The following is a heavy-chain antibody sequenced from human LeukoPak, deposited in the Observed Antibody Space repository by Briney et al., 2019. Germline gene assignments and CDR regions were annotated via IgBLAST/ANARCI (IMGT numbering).Heavy chain of an antibody. Sequence: SETLSLTCTVSGGSMSSYYWSWLRQPPGKGLEWIGYIYYTGSTDYNPSLKSRVTISVDTSKNQFSLRLTSVTAADTAVYYCARVGVEGHLDYWRQGTLVTVSS. CDR1: GGSMSSYY. V-gene: IGHV4-59*01. CDR3: ARVGVEGHLDY. CDR2: IYYTGST. J-gene: IGHJ4*02. D-gene: IGHD5-24*01.